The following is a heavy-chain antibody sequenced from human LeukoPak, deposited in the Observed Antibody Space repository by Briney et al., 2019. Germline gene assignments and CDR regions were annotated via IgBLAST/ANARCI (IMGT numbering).Heavy chain of an antibody. CDR3: ARHSSGSYYTY. CDR2: IKQDGSDK. V-gene: IGHV3-7*01. CDR1: GFTFSSSW. J-gene: IGHJ4*02. D-gene: IGHD3-10*01. Sequence: GGSLILSCAASGFTFSSSWMSWVRQAPGKGLEWVAHIKQDGSDKYYVYSVKSRFTISRDNAKNSLYLQLNSLRVEDTAMYYCARHSSGSYYTYWGQGTLVTVSS.